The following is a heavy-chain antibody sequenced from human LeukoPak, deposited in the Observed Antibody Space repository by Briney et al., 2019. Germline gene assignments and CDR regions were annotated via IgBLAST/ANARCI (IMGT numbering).Heavy chain of an antibody. CDR2: INHSGGST. Sequence: ASVTVSCKASGYTFTSYYMHWVRQPPGQGLEWVGIINHSGGSTSYAQKFQGRVTMTRDMSPSTVYMELSSLRSEDTGVYYCARAVEYSSSSRSGWFGPWGQGTLVTVS. CDR3: ARAVEYSSSSRSGWFGP. D-gene: IGHD6-6*01. J-gene: IGHJ5*02. V-gene: IGHV1-46*01. CDR1: GYTFTSYY.